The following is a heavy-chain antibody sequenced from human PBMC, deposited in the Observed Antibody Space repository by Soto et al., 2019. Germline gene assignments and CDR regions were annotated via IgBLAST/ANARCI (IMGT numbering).Heavy chain of an antibody. D-gene: IGHD1-7*01. J-gene: IGHJ6*02. CDR1: GFTFSSYG. V-gene: IGHV3-33*01. Sequence: QVQLVESGGGVAQPGRSLRLSCAASGFTFSSYGMHWVRQAPGKGLEWVAVIWYDGSNKYYADSVKGRFTISRDNSKNTLYLQMNSLRAEDTAVYYCARDELPNPNYYYYYGMDVWGQGTTVTVSS. CDR3: ARDELPNPNYYYYYGMDV. CDR2: IWYDGSNK.